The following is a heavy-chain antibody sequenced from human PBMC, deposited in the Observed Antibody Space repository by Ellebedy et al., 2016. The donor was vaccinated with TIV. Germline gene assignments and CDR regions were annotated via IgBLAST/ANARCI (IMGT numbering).Heavy chain of an antibody. D-gene: IGHD7-27*01. CDR1: GYTFTSYG. CDR3: ARDNQGAEGTGEFGY. V-gene: IGHV1-18*01. Sequence: ASVKVSCKASGYTFTSYGISWVRQAPGQGLEWMGWISAYNGNTNYAQKLQGRVTMTTDTSTSTAYMELRSLRSDDTAVYYCARDNQGAEGTGEFGYWGQGTLVTVSS. CDR2: ISAYNGNT. J-gene: IGHJ4*02.